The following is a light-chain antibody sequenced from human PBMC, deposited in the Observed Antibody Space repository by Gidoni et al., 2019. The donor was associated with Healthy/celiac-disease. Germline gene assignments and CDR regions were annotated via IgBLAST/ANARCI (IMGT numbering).Light chain of an antibody. Sequence: DIQMSQSLSTLSASVGDRVTITWRPCQGISNHLAWYQQKPGKVPKLLISAASTLQSGVPSRFRGSGAGTGFTLTNNSLGPEGVASYYCQKYDKAPWTFGQGTKVEIK. CDR3: QKYDKAPWT. CDR2: AAS. J-gene: IGKJ1*01. CDR1: QGISNH. V-gene: IGKV1-27*01.